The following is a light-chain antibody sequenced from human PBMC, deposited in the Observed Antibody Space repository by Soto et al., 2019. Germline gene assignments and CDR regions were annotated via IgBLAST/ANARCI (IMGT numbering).Light chain of an antibody. J-gene: IGKJ5*01. CDR2: DAS. Sequence: EIVLTQSPATLSLSPWEIATLSCRASQSVSSYLASYQQKPGQAPRLLIYDASNRATGIPARFSVSGSGTDFTLTISSLEPEDFAVYYCEQRSNWPPITFGQGTRLEIK. CDR1: QSVSSY. V-gene: IGKV3-11*01. CDR3: EQRSNWPPIT.